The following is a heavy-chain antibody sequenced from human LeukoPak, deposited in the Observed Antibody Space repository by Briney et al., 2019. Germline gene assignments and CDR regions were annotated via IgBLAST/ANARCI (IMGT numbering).Heavy chain of an antibody. CDR3: ARDLFLDSSSWQYNWFDP. CDR1: GFTFSSYG. CDR2: IRYDGSNK. D-gene: IGHD6-13*01. V-gene: IGHV3-30*02. Sequence: PGGSLRLSCAASGFTFSSYGMHWVRQAPGKGLEWVAFIRYDGSNKYYADSVKGRFTISRDNAKNSLYLQMNSLRAEDAAVYYCARDLFLDSSSWQYNWFDPWGQGTLVTVSS. J-gene: IGHJ5*02.